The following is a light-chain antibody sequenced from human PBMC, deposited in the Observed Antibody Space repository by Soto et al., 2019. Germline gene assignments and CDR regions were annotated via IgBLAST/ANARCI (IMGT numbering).Light chain of an antibody. V-gene: IGLV1-40*01. Sequence: QSVLMQPPSVSGAPGKSVTISCTGTSSNVGAGYGVYWYQKLPGTAPKLLILEDTNRPSGLPDRFSASTSGISASLTITGLQAEDEADYYCQSYDTSLTYVFGTGTKLTVL. J-gene: IGLJ1*01. CDR2: EDT. CDR3: QSYDTSLTYV. CDR1: SSNVGAGYG.